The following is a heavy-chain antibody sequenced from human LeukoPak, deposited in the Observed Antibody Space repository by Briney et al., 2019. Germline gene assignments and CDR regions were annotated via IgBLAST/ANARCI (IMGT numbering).Heavy chain of an antibody. CDR1: GFTVSSNY. D-gene: IGHD4-17*01. V-gene: IGHV3-53*01. CDR3: AKDFPSASTVTTFLDAFDI. CDR2: IYSGGST. J-gene: IGHJ3*02. Sequence: GGSLRLSCAASGFTVSSNYMSWVRQAPGKGPEWVSVIYSGGSTYYADSVKGRFTISRDNSKNTLYLQMNSLRAEDTAVYYCAKDFPSASTVTTFLDAFDIWGQGTMVTVSS.